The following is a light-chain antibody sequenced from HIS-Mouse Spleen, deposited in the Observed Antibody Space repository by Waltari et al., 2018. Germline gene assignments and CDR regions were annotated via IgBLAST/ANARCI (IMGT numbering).Light chain of an antibody. J-gene: IGLJ3*02. Sequence: QSALTQPASVSGSPGQSITISCPGTSSHVGGYTYVSWYQQPPGKAPKLMIYDVSNRPSGVSNRFSGSKSGNTASLTISGLQAEDEADYYCSSYTSSSTLVFGGGTKLTVL. CDR3: SSYTSSSTLV. CDR2: DVS. CDR1: SSHVGGYTY. V-gene: IGLV2-14*03.